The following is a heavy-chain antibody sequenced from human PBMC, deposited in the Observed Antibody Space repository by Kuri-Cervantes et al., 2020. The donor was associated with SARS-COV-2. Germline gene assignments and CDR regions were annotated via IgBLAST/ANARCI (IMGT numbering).Heavy chain of an antibody. J-gene: IGHJ3*02. V-gene: IGHV4-30-4*08. CDR2: IYYSGGT. CDR3: ARRGALSASDI. D-gene: IGHD2/OR15-2a*01. CDR1: GGSISSGDYY. Sequence: SETLSLTCIVSGGSISSGDYYWSWIRQPPGKGLEWIGYIYYSGGTFYNPSLKSRVTMSVDTSKNQFSLKLSSVTAADTAVYYCARRGALSASDIWGQGTMVTVSS.